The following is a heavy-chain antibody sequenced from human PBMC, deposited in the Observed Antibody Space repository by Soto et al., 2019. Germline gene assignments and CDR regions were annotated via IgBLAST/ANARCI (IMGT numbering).Heavy chain of an antibody. CDR3: TKARCTGDDCYVPDY. V-gene: IGHV3-23*01. CDR1: GFTFSSYT. J-gene: IGHJ4*01. D-gene: IGHD2-21*01. Sequence: EVQVLESGGGLVQPGGSLRLSCAASGFTFSSYTMAWVRQAPGKGLEWVSSISGSGGSPYYADSVQGRFTISRDNYKNTVSLQMTSLRAEDTATYHCTKARCTGDDCYVPDYWGHGTLVIVSS. CDR2: ISGSGGSP.